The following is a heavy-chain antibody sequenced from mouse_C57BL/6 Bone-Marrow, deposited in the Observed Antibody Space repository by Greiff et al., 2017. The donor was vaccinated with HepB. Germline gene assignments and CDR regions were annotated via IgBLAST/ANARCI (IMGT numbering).Heavy chain of an antibody. CDR1: GYTFTSYW. CDR3: ARGNISDY. J-gene: IGHJ2*01. Sequence: QVQLKQPGAELVKPGASVKLSCKASGYTFTSYWMQWVKQRPGQGLEWIGEIDPSDSYTNYNQKFKGKATLTVDTSSSTAYMQLSSLTSEDSAVYYCARGNISDYWGQGTTLTVSS. CDR2: IDPSDSYT. V-gene: IGHV1-50*01.